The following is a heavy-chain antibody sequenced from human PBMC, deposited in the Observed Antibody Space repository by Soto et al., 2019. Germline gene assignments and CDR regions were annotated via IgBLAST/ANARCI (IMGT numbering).Heavy chain of an antibody. Sequence: XESLSLSCAASGFTFSSYAMHWVRQAPGKGLEWVAVISYDGSNKYYADSVKGRFTISRDNSKNTLYLQMNSLRAEDTAVYYCARGLVDSYGSYYYYGMDVWGQGTTVTVSS. J-gene: IGHJ6*02. V-gene: IGHV3-30-3*01. CDR3: ARGLVDSYGSYYYYGMDV. CDR2: ISYDGSNK. D-gene: IGHD5-18*01. CDR1: GFTFSSYA.